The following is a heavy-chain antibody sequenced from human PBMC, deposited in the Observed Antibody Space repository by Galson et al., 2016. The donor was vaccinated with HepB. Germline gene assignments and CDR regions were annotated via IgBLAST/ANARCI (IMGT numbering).Heavy chain of an antibody. CDR1: GFTLASYG. Sequence: SLRLSCAASGFTLASYGMTWVRQAPGKAPEWISYISSGGSTIYYADSVMGRFTISRDDDKNSLHLQMTSLRDEDTAVYYCTRLSNNWRDDHWGQGTLVTVSS. CDR3: TRLSNNWRDDH. V-gene: IGHV3-48*02. J-gene: IGHJ5*02. CDR2: ISSGGSTI.